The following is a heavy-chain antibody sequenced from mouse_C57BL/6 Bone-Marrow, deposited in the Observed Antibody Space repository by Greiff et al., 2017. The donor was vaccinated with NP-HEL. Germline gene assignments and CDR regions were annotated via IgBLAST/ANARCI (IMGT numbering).Heavy chain of an antibody. CDR3: AREDSHWYFDV. CDR1: GYTFTSYW. CDR2: INPSNGGT. J-gene: IGHJ1*03. V-gene: IGHV1-53*01. Sequence: QVHVKQPGTELVKPGASVKLSCKASGYTFTSYWMHWVKQRPGQGLEWIGNINPSNGGTNYNEKFKSKATLTVDKSSSTAYMQLSSLTSEDSAVYYCAREDSHWYFDVWGTGTTVTVSS.